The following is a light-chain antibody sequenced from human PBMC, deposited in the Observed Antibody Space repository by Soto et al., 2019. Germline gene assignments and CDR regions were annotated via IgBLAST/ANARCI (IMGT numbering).Light chain of an antibody. Sequence: EMVLTQSPGPLSLSPGERATLSCRASQSVSSSYLVWYQQKPGQAPRLLIYGASSRATGIPDRFSGSGSGTAFSITISRLEPEDFAVYYCQQHNSSRRMYTFGRGTKLEIK. CDR2: GAS. CDR3: QQHNSSRRMYT. J-gene: IGKJ2*01. CDR1: QSVSSSY. V-gene: IGKV3-20*01.